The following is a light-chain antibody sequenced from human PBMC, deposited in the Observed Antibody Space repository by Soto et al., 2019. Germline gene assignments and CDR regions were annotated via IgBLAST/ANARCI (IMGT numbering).Light chain of an antibody. V-gene: IGLV2-23*02. CDR1: SDDIGNFNL. J-gene: IGLJ3*02. CDR3: CSYAGSRWM. CDR2: EVN. Sequence: QSALTQPASVSGSPGQSITVSCTGSSDDIGNFNLVSWYQQYPGKAPKLILYEVNKRPLGVSDRFSGSKSGNTASLTISGLKAEDEADYHCCSYAGSRWMFGGGTKVTVL.